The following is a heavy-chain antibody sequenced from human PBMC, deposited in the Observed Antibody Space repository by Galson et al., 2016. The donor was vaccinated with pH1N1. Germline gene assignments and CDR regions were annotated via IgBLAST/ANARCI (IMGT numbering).Heavy chain of an antibody. D-gene: IGHD6-19*01. J-gene: IGHJ4*02. CDR1: GFTFSSYG. Sequence: SLRLSCAASGFTFSSYGMHWVRQAPGKGLEWVAVISYDGSNKYYVDSVKGRFTISRDNAKNSLYLQMNSLRAEDTAVYYCASYSSGWYDSFDYWGQGTLVTVSS. CDR2: ISYDGSNK. CDR3: ASYSSGWYDSFDY. V-gene: IGHV3-30*03.